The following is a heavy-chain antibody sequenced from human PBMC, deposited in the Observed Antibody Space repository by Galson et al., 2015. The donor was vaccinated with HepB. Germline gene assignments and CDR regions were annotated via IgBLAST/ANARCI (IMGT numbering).Heavy chain of an antibody. V-gene: IGHV3-33*01. J-gene: IGHJ1*01. D-gene: IGHD3-22*01. CDR2: IWYDGSNK. Sequence: SLRLSCAASGFTFSSYGMHWVRQAPGKGLEWVAVIWYDGSNKYYADSVKGRFTISRDNSKNTLYLQMNSLRAEDTAVYYCARDDHDSSGYEYFQHWGQGTLVTVSS. CDR1: GFTFSSYG. CDR3: ARDDHDSSGYEYFQH.